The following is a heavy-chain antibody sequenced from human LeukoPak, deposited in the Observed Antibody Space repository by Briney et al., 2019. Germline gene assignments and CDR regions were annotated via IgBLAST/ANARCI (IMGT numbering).Heavy chain of an antibody. Sequence: GGSLRLSCAASGFTFSSYSVNWVRQAPGKGLEWVSSISSSSSYIYYADSVKGRFTISRDNAKNSLYLQMNSLRAEDTAVYYCARDPTIYSQLIHYYYYMDVWGKGTTVTVSS. CDR3: ARDPTIYSQLIHYYYYMDV. D-gene: IGHD6-6*01. J-gene: IGHJ6*03. CDR1: GFTFSSYS. V-gene: IGHV3-21*01. CDR2: ISSSSSYI.